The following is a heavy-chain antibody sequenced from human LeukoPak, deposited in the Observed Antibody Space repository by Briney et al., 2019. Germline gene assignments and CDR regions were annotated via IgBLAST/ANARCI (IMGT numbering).Heavy chain of an antibody. J-gene: IGHJ4*02. V-gene: IGHV4-4*07. D-gene: IGHD3-22*01. CDR1: GGSISSYY. CDR2: IYTSGST. CDR3: AREGERRNYYDGSGYDY. Sequence: SETLSLTCTVSGGSISSYYWSWIRQPAGKGLEWIGRIYTSGSTNYNPSLKSRVTMSVDTSKNQFSLKLSSVTAADTAVYYCAREGERRNYYDGSGYDYWGQGTLVTVSS.